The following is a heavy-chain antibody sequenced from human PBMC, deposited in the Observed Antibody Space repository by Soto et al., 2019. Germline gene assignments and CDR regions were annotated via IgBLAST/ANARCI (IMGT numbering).Heavy chain of an antibody. CDR2: INPSGGST. D-gene: IGHD5-12*01. V-gene: IGHV1-46*01. CDR3: ARDRGIGTDNMNIVATIIRV. J-gene: IGHJ4*02. Sequence: ASVKVSCKASGYTFTSYYMHWVRQAPGQGLEWMGIINPSGGSTSYAQKFQGRVTMTRDTSTSTVYMELSSLRSEDTAVYYCARDRGIGTDNMNIVATIIRVWGQGTLVTVSS. CDR1: GYTFTSYY.